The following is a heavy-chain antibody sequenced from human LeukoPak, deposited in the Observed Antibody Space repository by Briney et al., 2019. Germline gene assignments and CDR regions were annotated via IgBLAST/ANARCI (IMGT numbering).Heavy chain of an antibody. V-gene: IGHV4-34*01. CDR1: GGSFSGYY. CDR3: ARHLSAYDYVWGSYRPTFFDY. J-gene: IGHJ4*02. CDR2: IYYSGST. D-gene: IGHD3-16*02. Sequence: SETLSLTCAVYGGSFSGYYWSWIRQPPGKGLEWIGSIYYSGSTYYNPSLKSRVTISVDTSKNQFSLKLSSVTAADTAVYYCARHLSAYDYVWGSYRPTFFDYWGQGTLATVSS.